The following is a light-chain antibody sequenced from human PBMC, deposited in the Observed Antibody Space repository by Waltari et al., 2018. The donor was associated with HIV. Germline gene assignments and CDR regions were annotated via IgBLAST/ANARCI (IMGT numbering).Light chain of an antibody. CDR2: SAS. Sequence: DIQMTQSPSYLSASVGDRVTITCRASQHINNYVSWYQQKPGKAPKRLMYSASSLQSAVPPRFSGSGYGTDFTLTISNLQPDDFGTYYCHQSYNNPFTFGVGTKVDI. CDR3: HQSYNNPFT. CDR1: QHINNY. V-gene: IGKV1-39*01. J-gene: IGKJ4*01.